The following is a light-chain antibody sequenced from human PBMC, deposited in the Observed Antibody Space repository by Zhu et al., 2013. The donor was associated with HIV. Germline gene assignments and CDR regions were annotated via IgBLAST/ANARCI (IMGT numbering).Light chain of an antibody. CDR3: QQYGTSPQLT. V-gene: IGKV3-20*01. Sequence: EIVLTQSPGTLSLSPGERDTLSCRASQSVSSSYLAWYQQKPGQAPRLLIYGASSRATGIPDRFSGSGSGTDFTLTISRLEPEDFAVYYCQQYGTSPQLTFGRGTKGGDQT. CDR1: QSVSSSY. CDR2: GAS. J-gene: IGKJ4*01.